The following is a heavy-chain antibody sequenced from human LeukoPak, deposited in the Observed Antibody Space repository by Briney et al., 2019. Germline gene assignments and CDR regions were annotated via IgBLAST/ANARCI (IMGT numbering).Heavy chain of an antibody. CDR1: GYIFTSYF. V-gene: IGHV1-46*01. CDR3: ARDSGYSVEMYYFDY. CDR2: INPSGGST. J-gene: IGHJ4*02. Sequence: ASVKVSCKASGYIFTSYFMHWVRQAPGQGLEWMGLINPSGGSTSYAQKFQGRVTMTRDMSTSTVYMELSSLRSEDTAVYYCARDSGYSVEMYYFDYWGQGTLVTVSS. D-gene: IGHD5/OR15-5a*01.